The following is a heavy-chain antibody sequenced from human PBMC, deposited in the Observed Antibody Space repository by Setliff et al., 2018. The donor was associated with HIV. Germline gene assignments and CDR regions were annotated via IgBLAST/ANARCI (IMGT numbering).Heavy chain of an antibody. Sequence: SETLSLTCTVSGGSISSGSYSWTWIRQPAGKGLEWIGRIYTTGSTNYNPSLKSRVTMSVDTSNNQFSLRLSSVTAADTAVYYCAADISGYTFDYWGQGTLVTVSS. V-gene: IGHV4-61*02. CDR2: IYTTGST. CDR3: AADISGYTFDY. CDR1: GGSISSGSYS. J-gene: IGHJ4*02. D-gene: IGHD3-22*01.